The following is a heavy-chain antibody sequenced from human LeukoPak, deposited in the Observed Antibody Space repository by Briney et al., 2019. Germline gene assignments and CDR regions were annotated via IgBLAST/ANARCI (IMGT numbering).Heavy chain of an antibody. CDR1: GGTFSRYA. D-gene: IGHD1-26*01. V-gene: IGHV1-69*01. J-gene: IGHJ5*02. CDR2: IIPIFGTA. Sequence: SVKVSCKASGGTFSRYAISWVREAPGQGLEWMGGIIPIFGTANYAQKFQGRVTITADESTSTAYMELSSLRSEDTAVYYCARVQWELQNNWFDPWGQGALVTVSS. CDR3: ARVQWELQNNWFDP.